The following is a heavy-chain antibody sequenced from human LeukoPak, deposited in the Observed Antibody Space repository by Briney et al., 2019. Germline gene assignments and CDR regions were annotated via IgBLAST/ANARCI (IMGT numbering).Heavy chain of an antibody. D-gene: IGHD3-22*01. CDR3: ARHGGYDSTGYDGY. CDR2: IYPGDSDT. CDR1: GYIFTNNW. Sequence: GESLKISCKGSGYIFTNNWIGWVRQMPGKGLEWMGIIYPGDSDTKYSPSFQGQVTTSVDKSTSTAYLQWSSLKASDTAMYYCARHGGYDSTGYDGYWGQGTLVTVSS. J-gene: IGHJ4*02. V-gene: IGHV5-51*01.